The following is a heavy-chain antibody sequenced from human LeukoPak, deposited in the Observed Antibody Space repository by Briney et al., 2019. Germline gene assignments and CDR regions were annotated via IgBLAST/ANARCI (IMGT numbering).Heavy chain of an antibody. V-gene: IGHV1-69*04. D-gene: IGHD2-21*01. Sequence: SVKVSCKASGGTFSSYAISWVRQAPAQGLEWMGRIIPILGIANYAQKFQGRVTITADKSTSTAYMELSSLRSEDTAVYYCARVDTRRYSQSIWGQGTLVTVSS. CDR3: ARVDTRRYSQSI. CDR2: IIPILGIA. CDR1: GGTFSSYA. J-gene: IGHJ4*02.